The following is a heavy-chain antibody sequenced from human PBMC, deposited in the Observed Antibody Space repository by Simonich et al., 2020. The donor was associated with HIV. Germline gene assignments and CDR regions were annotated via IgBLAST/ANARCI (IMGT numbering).Heavy chain of an antibody. CDR2: ISWNSNNT. J-gene: IGHJ3*02. V-gene: IGHV3-9*01. CDR1: GFTFDDYA. D-gene: IGHD3-10*01. CDR3: AALLGRAFDI. Sequence: EVQLVESGGGLVQPGRSLRLSCAASGFTFDDYAMPWVRQVPGKGLEWVSGISWNSNNTGYADSVKGRFTISRDNAKNSLYLQMKSLRTEDTALYFCAALLGRAFDIWGQGTRVTVSS.